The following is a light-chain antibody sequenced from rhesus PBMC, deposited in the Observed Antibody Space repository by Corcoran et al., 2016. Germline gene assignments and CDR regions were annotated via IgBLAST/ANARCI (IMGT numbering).Light chain of an antibody. J-gene: IGKJ4*01. CDR1: EDVNDY. V-gene: IGKV1-74*01. CDR3: QHNYGSPIS. CDR2: KAS. Sequence: DIQMTQSPSSLSASVGDRVTITCRPSEDVNDYLNWYQPLPGKPPKLLIYKASTLQSGVPSRFRVSGSGTDYTFTITSLQSEDVATYYCQHNYGSPISFGGGTKVEI.